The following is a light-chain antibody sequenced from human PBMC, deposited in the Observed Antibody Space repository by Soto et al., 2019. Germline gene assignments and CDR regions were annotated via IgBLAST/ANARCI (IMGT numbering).Light chain of an antibody. CDR1: QGISSY. CDR3: QQSYSTLWT. CDR2: AAS. Sequence: DIQLTQSPSSLSASVGDRVTITCRVSQGISSYLNWYQQKPGKAPKLLIYAASNLQSGVPSRFSGSGAGTDFTLTINSLQPEDFATYYCQQSYSTLWTFGPGTKVDIK. J-gene: IGKJ1*01. V-gene: IGKV1-39*01.